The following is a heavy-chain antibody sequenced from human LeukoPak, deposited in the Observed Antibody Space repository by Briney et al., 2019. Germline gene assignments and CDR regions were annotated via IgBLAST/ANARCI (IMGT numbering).Heavy chain of an antibody. Sequence: SETLSLTCTVSGASISSFYWSWIRLPPGKGLEWIGFGHYTGNSNYNPSLRSRVTISVDTSKNQFSLRLSSVTAADTAVYYCARRNGVVDYYYYYGMDVWGQGTTVTVSS. V-gene: IGHV4-59*08. CDR3: ARRNGVVDYYYYYGMDV. D-gene: IGHD3-22*01. CDR2: GHYTGNS. CDR1: GASISSFY. J-gene: IGHJ6*02.